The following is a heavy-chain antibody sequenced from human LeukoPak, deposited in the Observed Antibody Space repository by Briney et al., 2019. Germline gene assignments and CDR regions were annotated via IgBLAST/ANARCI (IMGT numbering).Heavy chain of an antibody. J-gene: IGHJ4*02. CDR2: INSDGSST. Sequence: GGSLRLSCAASGFTFSSYWMHWVRQAPGRGLMWVSRINSDGSSTSYADSVKGRFTISRDNAKTTLYLQMNSLRAEDTAVFYCARVGQAGYVGYPLDYRGQGTLVTVSS. D-gene: IGHD5-12*01. V-gene: IGHV3-74*01. CDR1: GFTFSSYW. CDR3: ARVGQAGYVGYPLDY.